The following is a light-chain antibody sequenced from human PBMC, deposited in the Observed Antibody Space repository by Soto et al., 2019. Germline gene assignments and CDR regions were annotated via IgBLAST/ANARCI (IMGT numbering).Light chain of an antibody. V-gene: IGKV4-1*01. Sequence: DIVMTQSPDSLAVSLGERATINGKSSQSVLSTSNNKNYLSWHQQKPGQPPRLLIYWASTRESGVPDRFSGSGSGTDFTLTISSLQAEDVAIYYCQQHFTAPLTFGGGTKVDIK. CDR1: QSVLSTSNNKNY. CDR3: QQHFTAPLT. CDR2: WAS. J-gene: IGKJ4*01.